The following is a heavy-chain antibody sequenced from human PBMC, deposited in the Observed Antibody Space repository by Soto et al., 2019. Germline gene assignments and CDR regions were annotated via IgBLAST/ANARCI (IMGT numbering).Heavy chain of an antibody. Sequence: PGGSLRLSCAASGFTFSSYSMNWVRQAPGKGLEWVSYISSSSSTIYYADSVKGRFTISRDNAKNSLYLQMNSLRAEDTAVYYCARDPASVQSFGDSPREYWGQGTLVTVSS. J-gene: IGHJ4*02. CDR1: GFTFSSYS. D-gene: IGHD3-10*01. CDR2: ISSSSSTI. V-gene: IGHV3-48*01. CDR3: ARDPASVQSFGDSPREY.